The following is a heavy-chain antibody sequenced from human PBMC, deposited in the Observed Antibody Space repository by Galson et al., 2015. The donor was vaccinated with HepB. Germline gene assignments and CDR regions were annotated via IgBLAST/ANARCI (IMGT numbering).Heavy chain of an antibody. CDR1: GFIFSNYA. D-gene: IGHD5-24*01. V-gene: IGHV3-23*01. CDR2: ISGSIGST. J-gene: IGHJ4*02. CDR3: VSSGGYNYWEDDFDY. Sequence: SLRLSCAASGFIFSNYAMSWVRQVPGKGLEWVSTISGSIGSTYYADSVKGRFTISRDNSPSTLYLHMNSLRVEDTAVYYCVSSGGYNYWEDDFDYWGQGTLVTVSS.